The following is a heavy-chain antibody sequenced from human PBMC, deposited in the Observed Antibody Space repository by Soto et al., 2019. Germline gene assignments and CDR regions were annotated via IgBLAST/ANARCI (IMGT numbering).Heavy chain of an antibody. D-gene: IGHD1-7*01. Sequence: QVQLVQSGAEVKKPGASVKVSCKASGYTFTSYGISWVRQAPGQGLEWMGWISAYNGNTNYAQKLQGRVTMTTDTSTSIAYMELRSLRSDDTAVYYCARDSYNWNYRRFYYYGMDVWGQGTTVTVSS. J-gene: IGHJ6*02. CDR1: GYTFTSYG. CDR3: ARDSYNWNYRRFYYYGMDV. CDR2: ISAYNGNT. V-gene: IGHV1-18*01.